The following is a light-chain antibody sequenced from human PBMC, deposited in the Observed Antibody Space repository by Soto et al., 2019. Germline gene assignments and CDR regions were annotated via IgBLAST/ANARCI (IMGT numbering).Light chain of an antibody. CDR3: KKYNSAPYT. J-gene: IGKJ2*01. Sequence: DIPMTQSPSSLSASVGDRVTITCRASQCISNYLAWYQQKPGKVPKLLIYAASTLQSGVPSRFSGSGSGTDFTLTISSLQPEDVATYYCKKYNSAPYTFGQGTKLEIK. CDR2: AAS. V-gene: IGKV1-27*01. CDR1: QCISNY.